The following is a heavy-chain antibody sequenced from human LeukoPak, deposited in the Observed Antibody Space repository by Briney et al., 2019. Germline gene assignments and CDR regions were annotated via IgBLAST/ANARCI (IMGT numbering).Heavy chain of an antibody. Sequence: PGGPLRLSCAASGFTFSNSDMNWVRQAPGKGLEWVSYIRRTSNTIHYADSVKGRFTISRDNAKNSLALQMTSLRVEDTAVYYCARDSNGDDYYGMDVWGQGTTVIVSS. J-gene: IGHJ6*02. CDR2: IRRTSNTI. CDR1: GFTFSNSD. CDR3: ARDSNGDDYYGMDV. V-gene: IGHV3-48*04. D-gene: IGHD4-17*01.